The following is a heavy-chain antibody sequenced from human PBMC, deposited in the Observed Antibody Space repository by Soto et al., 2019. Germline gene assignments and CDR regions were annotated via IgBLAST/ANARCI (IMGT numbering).Heavy chain of an antibody. Sequence: PSETLSLTCGVSGGSIRSSNWWSWVRQPPGKGLEWIGEIYHSGSTNYNPSLKSRVTISVDKSKNQFSLKLSSVTAADTAVYYCARTCCTNGMSYYYGMDVWGQGTTVTVSS. CDR2: IYHSGST. CDR3: ARTCCTNGMSYYYGMDV. D-gene: IGHD2-8*01. CDR1: GGSIRSSNW. V-gene: IGHV4-4*02. J-gene: IGHJ6*02.